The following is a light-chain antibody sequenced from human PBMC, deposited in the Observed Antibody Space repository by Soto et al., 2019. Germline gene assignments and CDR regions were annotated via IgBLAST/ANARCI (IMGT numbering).Light chain of an antibody. CDR2: EVS. CDR3: TSYVGSNIWV. V-gene: IGLV2-8*01. Sequence: QPVLTQPPSASGSPGQSVTISCTGTSSDVGAYKYVSWYQQYPGKAPKLMTYEVSKRPSGVPDRFSGSKSGNTASLTVSGLQAEDEADYYCTSYVGSNIWVFGGGTKLTVL. J-gene: IGLJ3*02. CDR1: SSDVGAYKY.